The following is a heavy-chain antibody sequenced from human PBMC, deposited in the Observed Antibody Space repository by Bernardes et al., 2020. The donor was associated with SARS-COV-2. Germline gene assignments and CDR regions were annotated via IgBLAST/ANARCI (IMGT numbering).Heavy chain of an antibody. CDR3: ARMGLLYNLDY. CDR2: IYYSGST. CDR1: GGSISSYY. Sequence: SETLSLTCTVSGGSISSYYWSWIRQPPGKGLEWIGYIYYSGSTNYNPSLKSRVTISVDTSKNQFSLKLSSVTAADTAVYYCARMGLLYNLDYWGQGTLVTVSS. V-gene: IGHV4-59*08. J-gene: IGHJ4*02. D-gene: IGHD2-21*02.